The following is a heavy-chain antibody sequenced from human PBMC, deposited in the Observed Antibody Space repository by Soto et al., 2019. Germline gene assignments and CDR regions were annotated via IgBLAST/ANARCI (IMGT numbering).Heavy chain of an antibody. Sequence: SETLSLTCTVSGGSFSSGNYYWSWIRQHPGKGLEWIGYIYYSGSTYYNPSLKSRVTISLDTSKSQFSLNLSSVTAADTAVYYCARDTRCSGYLVYRDQVTLVTVSS. CDR3: ARDTRCSGYLVY. CDR1: GGSFSSGNYY. CDR2: IYYSGST. J-gene: IGHJ4*02. V-gene: IGHV4-31*03. D-gene: IGHD3-22*01.